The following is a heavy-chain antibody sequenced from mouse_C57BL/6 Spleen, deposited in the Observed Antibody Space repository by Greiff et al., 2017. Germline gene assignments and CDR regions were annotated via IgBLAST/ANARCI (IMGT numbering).Heavy chain of an antibody. J-gene: IGHJ4*01. Sequence: EVKVEESGGGLVQPGGSMKLSCVASGFTFSNYWMNWVRQSPEQGLEWVAQIRLKSDNYATHYAESVKGRFTISREDSKSRVYLQMNNLRAEDTGIYYCTIYYDYLYAMDYWGQGTSVTVSS. CDR3: TIYYDYLYAMDY. D-gene: IGHD2-4*01. CDR1: GFTFSNYW. V-gene: IGHV6-3*01. CDR2: IRLKSDNYAT.